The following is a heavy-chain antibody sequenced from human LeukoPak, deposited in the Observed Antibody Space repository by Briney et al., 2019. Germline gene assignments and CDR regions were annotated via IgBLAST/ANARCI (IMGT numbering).Heavy chain of an antibody. CDR2: INPNSGGT. D-gene: IGHD2-15*01. V-gene: IGHV1-2*02. CDR3: ARDPRGRYCSDGSCQRYNWFDP. J-gene: IGHJ5*02. CDR1: GYTFTGYY. Sequence: ASVKVSCKASGYTFTGYYMHWVRQAPGQGLEWMGWINPNSGGTNYAQKFQGRVTMTRDTSISTAYMELSRLRSDDTAVYYCARDPRGRYCSDGSCQRYNWFDPWGQGTLVTVSS.